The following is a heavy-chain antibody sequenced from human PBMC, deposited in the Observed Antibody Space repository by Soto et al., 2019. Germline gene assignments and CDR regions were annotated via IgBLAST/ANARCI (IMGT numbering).Heavy chain of an antibody. CDR1: GGSISSGDYY. J-gene: IGHJ5*02. CDR2: IYYSGST. CDR3: ARELDSSSFQNWFDP. Sequence: SETLSLTCTVSGGSISSGDYYWSWIRQPPGKGLEWIGYIYYSGSTYYNPSLKSRVTISVDTSKNQFSLKLSSVTAADTAVYYCARELDSSSFQNWFDPWGQGTLVTVSS. D-gene: IGHD6-6*01. V-gene: IGHV4-30-4*01.